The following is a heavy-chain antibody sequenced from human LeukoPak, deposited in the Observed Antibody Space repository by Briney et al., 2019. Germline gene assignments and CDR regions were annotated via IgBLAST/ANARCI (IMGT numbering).Heavy chain of an antibody. D-gene: IGHD2-15*01. CDR2: TSGSGDST. Sequence: GGSLRLSCAASGFTFSSYEMNWVRQAPGKELEWVSGTSGSGDSTYYADSVKGRFTISRDNSKNTLYLQMNSLRAEDTAVYYCAKVVVNGGSSWDYWGQGTLVTVSS. CDR1: GFTFSSYE. CDR3: AKVVVNGGSSWDY. V-gene: IGHV3-23*01. J-gene: IGHJ4*02.